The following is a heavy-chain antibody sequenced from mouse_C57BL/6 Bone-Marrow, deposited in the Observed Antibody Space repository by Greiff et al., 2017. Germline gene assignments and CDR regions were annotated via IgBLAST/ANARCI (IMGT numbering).Heavy chain of an antibody. CDR3: ARYYYGSRGQYYAMDY. D-gene: IGHD1-1*01. V-gene: IGHV7-3*01. Sequence: EVQRVESGGGLVQPGGSLSLSCAASGFTFTDYYMSWVRQPPGKALEWLGFIRNKANGYTTEYSASVKGRFTISRDNSQSILYLQMNALRAEDSATYYCARYYYGSRGQYYAMDYWGQGTSVTVSS. CDR2: IRNKANGYTT. J-gene: IGHJ4*01. CDR1: GFTFTDYY.